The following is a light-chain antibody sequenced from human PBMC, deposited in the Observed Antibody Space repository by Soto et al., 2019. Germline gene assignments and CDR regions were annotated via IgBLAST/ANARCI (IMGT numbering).Light chain of an antibody. CDR2: GAS. Sequence: EIVMTQSPGTPSVSPGARVTLSCRASQSVSSHLAWYQQKPGQAPRLLIYGASTRATGIPARFSGSGSGTEFTLTISSLQSEDFALYYCQQYKTWRTFGQGTKVEIK. CDR3: QQYKTWRT. J-gene: IGKJ1*01. CDR1: QSVSSH. V-gene: IGKV3-15*01.